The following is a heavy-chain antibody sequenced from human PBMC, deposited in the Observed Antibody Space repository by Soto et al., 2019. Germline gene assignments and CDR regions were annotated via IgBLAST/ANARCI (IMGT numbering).Heavy chain of an antibody. D-gene: IGHD1-20*01. CDR2: ISGYNGKT. J-gene: IGHJ3*02. CDR3: AKGRITGTTHDGFDI. CDR1: GYTFSSYG. V-gene: IGHV1-18*01. Sequence: ASVKVSCKASGYTFSSYGISWVRQAPGQGFEWMGWISGYNGKTSYAEKFQGRFTISRDNSKNTVELQMSSLKSEDTAVYYCAKGRITGTTHDGFDIWGQGTMVTVSS.